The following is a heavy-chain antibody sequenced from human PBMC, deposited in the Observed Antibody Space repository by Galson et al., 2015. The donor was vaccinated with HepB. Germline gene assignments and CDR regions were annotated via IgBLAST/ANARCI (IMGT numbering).Heavy chain of an antibody. Sequence: SLRLSCAASGFTFSSYGMHWVRQAPGKGLEWVAVIWYDGSNKYYADSVKGRFTISRDNSKNTLYLQMNSLRAEDTAVYYCARDRDGESRGLDYWGQGTLVTVSS. CDR3: ARDRDGESRGLDY. CDR1: GFTFSSYG. V-gene: IGHV3-33*08. CDR2: IWYDGSNK. D-gene: IGHD4-17*01. J-gene: IGHJ4*02.